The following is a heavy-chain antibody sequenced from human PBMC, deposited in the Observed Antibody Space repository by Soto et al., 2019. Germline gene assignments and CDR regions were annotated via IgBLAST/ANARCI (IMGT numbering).Heavy chain of an antibody. V-gene: IGHV1-8*01. CDR3: ARPYCDSTSCYTDWFDP. D-gene: IGHD2-2*02. CDR2: VNPKSGNT. Sequence: QVQLVQSGAEVKKPGASVKVSCKASGYSFSTYDINLVRQAAGQGLEWMGWVNPKSGNTDYAQRVRGRVTMTSNTSISTHYTELGALTPEDTAVYYCARPYCDSTSCYTDWFDPWGQGTLVTVSS. CDR1: GYSFSTYD. J-gene: IGHJ5*02.